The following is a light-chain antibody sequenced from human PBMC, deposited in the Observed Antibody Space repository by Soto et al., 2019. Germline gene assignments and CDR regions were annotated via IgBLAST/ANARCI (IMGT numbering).Light chain of an antibody. CDR1: QSVRSSH. Sequence: IVLTQSPGTLSLSPGDRATLSCRTSQSVRSSHLAWYQQKSGQAPRLLIYGASSRATGIPDRFSGSGSGTDFTLTISRLEPEDFAVYHCQQYSTSPLTFGGGTKVDIK. CDR2: GAS. J-gene: IGKJ4*01. CDR3: QQYSTSPLT. V-gene: IGKV3-20*01.